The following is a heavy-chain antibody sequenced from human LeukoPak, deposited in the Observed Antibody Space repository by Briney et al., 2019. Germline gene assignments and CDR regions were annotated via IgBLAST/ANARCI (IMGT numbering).Heavy chain of an antibody. CDR1: GYTFTGYY. D-gene: IGHD2-8*01. Sequence: ASVKVSCKASGYTFTGYYMHWVRQAPGQGLEWMGWTNPNSGGTNYAQKFQGRVTMTRDTSISTAYMELSRLRAEDTAVYYCARVGPDIVLMVYAPTYYYYYMDVWGKGTTVTVSS. J-gene: IGHJ6*03. CDR3: ARVGPDIVLMVYAPTYYYYYMDV. V-gene: IGHV1-2*02. CDR2: TNPNSGGT.